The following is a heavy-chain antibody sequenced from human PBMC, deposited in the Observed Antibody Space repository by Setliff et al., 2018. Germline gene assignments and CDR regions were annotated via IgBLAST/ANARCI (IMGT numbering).Heavy chain of an antibody. CDR3: ARWTARAVDY. Sequence: GESLTISCAASGFTFSNHWMTWVRQAPGKGLEWVANIKQDGSDKYYVDSVKGRFTVSRDNAKSSLYLQMSSLRAEDTAVYYCARWTARAVDYWGQGTLVTVSS. J-gene: IGHJ4*02. CDR2: IKQDGSDK. CDR1: GFTFSNHW. D-gene: IGHD6-6*01. V-gene: IGHV3-7*03.